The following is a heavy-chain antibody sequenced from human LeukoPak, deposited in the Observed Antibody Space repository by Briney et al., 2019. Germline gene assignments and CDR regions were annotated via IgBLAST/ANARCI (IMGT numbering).Heavy chain of an antibody. V-gene: IGHV3-74*01. Sequence: GGSLRLSCAASGFTFSTYWMHWVRQTPGKGLVWVSRIKYDGSTTNYADSAKGRFTISRDNAKNSLYLQMNSLRAEDTAVYYCARELYYYYYMDVWGKGTTVTVSS. CDR1: GFTFSTYW. CDR3: ARELYYYYYMDV. J-gene: IGHJ6*03. CDR2: IKYDGSTT.